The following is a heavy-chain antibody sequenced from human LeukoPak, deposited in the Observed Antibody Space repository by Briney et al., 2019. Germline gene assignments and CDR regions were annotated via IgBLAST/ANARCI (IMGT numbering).Heavy chain of an antibody. CDR3: ARAAVVPARVDY. V-gene: IGHV4-30-2*01. Sequence: SETLSLTCAVSGGSISSGGYSWSRIRQPPGKGLEWIGYIYHSGSTYYNPSLKSRVTISVDRSKNQFSLKLSSVTAADTAVYYCARAAVVPARVDYWGQGTLVTVSS. J-gene: IGHJ4*02. D-gene: IGHD2-21*02. CDR2: IYHSGST. CDR1: GGSISSGGYS.